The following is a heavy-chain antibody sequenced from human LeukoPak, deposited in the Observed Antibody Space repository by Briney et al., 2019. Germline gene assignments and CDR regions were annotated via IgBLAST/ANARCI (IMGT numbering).Heavy chain of an antibody. CDR3: ARRAYNWGAFDF. D-gene: IGHD5-24*01. CDR2: ISPSGADT. J-gene: IGHJ3*01. Sequence: GGSLRLSCAASGFTFTNYAMNWVRQAPGKGLEWVSTISPSGADTCYADSVKGRFTISRDISKNTLYLQMNSLRVEDTAVYYCARRAYNWGAFDFWGQGTMVTVSS. CDR1: GFTFTNYA. V-gene: IGHV3-23*01.